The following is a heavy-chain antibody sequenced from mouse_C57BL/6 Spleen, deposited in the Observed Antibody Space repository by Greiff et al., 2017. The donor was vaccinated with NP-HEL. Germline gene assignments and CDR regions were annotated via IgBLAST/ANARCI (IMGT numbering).Heavy chain of an antibody. V-gene: IGHV5-4*01. D-gene: IGHD1-1*01. J-gene: IGHJ4*01. CDR3: ARDEGFITGAMDY. Sequence: DVKLVESGGGLVKPGGSLKLSCAASGFTFSSYAMSWVRQTPEKRLEWVATISDGGSYTYYPDNVKGRFTISRDNAKNNLYLQMSHLKSEDTAMYYCARDEGFITGAMDYWGQGTSVTVSS. CDR2: ISDGGSYT. CDR1: GFTFSSYA.